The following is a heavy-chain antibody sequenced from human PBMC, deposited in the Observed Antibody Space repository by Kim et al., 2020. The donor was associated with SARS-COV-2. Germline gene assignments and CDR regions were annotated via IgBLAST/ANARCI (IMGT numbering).Heavy chain of an antibody. D-gene: IGHD2-2*02. CDR3: ARDPGIPAAIDLDAFDI. J-gene: IGHJ3*02. CDR2: IDPSDSYS. CDR1: GYTFTSYW. V-gene: IGHV5-10-1*01. Sequence: GESLKISCKGSGYTFTSYWISWVRQMPGKGLEYLGRIDPSDSYSIFSPSFEGHVTISVDMSISTAYLQWSSLKASDTAMYYCARDPGIPAAIDLDAFDIWGQGTMVTVSS.